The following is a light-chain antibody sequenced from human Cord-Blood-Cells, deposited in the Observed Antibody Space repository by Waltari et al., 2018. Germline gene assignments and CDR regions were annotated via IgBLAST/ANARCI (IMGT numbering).Light chain of an antibody. CDR3: QAWDSSPYVV. V-gene: IGLV3-1*01. J-gene: IGLJ2*01. Sequence: SYELTQPPSVSVSPGQTASITCSGDKLGDKYACWYQQKPGQSPVLVIHQDSKRPSGIPERFSGSNSGNTATLTISGTQAMDEADYYCQAWDSSPYVVFGGGTKLTVL. CDR2: QDS. CDR1: KLGDKY.